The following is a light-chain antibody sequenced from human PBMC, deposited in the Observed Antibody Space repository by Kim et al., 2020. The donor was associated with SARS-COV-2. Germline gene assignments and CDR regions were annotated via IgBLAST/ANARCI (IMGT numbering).Light chain of an antibody. CDR2: DAS. Sequence: EIVLTQSPATLSLSPGERVTLSCRASQSTYLAWYQQKPGQAPRLLMYDASKRATGIPARFSGSGSGTDFTLTISSLEPEDFAVYYCQQRSNWLWMFGQGTKVDIK. CDR1: QSTY. V-gene: IGKV3-11*01. CDR3: QQRSNWLWM. J-gene: IGKJ1*01.